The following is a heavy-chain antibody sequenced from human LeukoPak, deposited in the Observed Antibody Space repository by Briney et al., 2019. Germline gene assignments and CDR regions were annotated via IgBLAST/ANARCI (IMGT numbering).Heavy chain of an antibody. CDR3: ARARDYIVVDF. J-gene: IGHJ4*02. CDR2: LYSAGNT. CDR1: GFTVSSNY. Sequence: PGGSLRLSCAASGFTVSSNYMNWVRQAPGKGLEGVSVLYSAGNTYYADSVKGRFTISRDNSKNTLFLQMDSLRAEDTAVYYCARARDYIVVDFWGQGTLVTVSS. D-gene: IGHD5-12*01. V-gene: IGHV3-66*02.